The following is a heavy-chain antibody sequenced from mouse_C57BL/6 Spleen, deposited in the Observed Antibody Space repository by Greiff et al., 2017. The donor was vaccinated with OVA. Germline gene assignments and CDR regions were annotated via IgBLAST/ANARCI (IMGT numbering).Heavy chain of an antibody. CDR3: ARGDYYGSSPLFDY. D-gene: IGHD1-1*01. Sequence: VQLKQSGPVLVKPGASVKMSCKASGYTFTDYYMNWVKQSHGKSLEWIGVINPYNGGTSYNQKFKGKATLTVDKSSSTAYMELNSLTSEDSAVYYCARGDYYGSSPLFDYWGQGTTLTVSS. CDR1: GYTFTDYY. J-gene: IGHJ2*01. CDR2: INPYNGGT. V-gene: IGHV1-19*01.